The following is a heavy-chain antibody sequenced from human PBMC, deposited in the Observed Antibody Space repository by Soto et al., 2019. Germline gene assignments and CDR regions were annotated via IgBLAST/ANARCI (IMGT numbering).Heavy chain of an antibody. CDR1: GGTFNSYA. CDR2: TIPMCVTT. D-gene: IGHD3-22*01. Sequence: QVQLVQSGAEVKKPESSVRVSCKASGGTFNSYAITWVRQAPGQGLEWMGGTIPMCVTTNYAEKFQGRVTISADESTNTAYMELSSLRSEDTAVYYCTRCGIRYHSIGYYLGIDGMDVWGQGTTVIVSS. J-gene: IGHJ6*02. CDR3: TRCGIRYHSIGYYLGIDGMDV. V-gene: IGHV1-69*12.